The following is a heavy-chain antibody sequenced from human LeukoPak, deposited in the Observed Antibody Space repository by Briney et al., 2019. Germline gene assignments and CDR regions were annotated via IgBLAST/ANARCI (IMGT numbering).Heavy chain of an antibody. CDR3: ARVFNAWFGELFSRVCMDV. J-gene: IGHJ6*03. V-gene: IGHV4-30-4*07. Sequence: PSETLSLTCAVSGGSISSGGYSWSWIRQPPGKGLEWIGYIYYSGSTYYNPSLKSRVTISVDTSKNQFSLKLSSVTAADTAVYYCARVFNAWFGELFSRVCMDVWGKGTTVTVSS. D-gene: IGHD3-10*01. CDR1: GGSISSGGYS. CDR2: IYYSGST.